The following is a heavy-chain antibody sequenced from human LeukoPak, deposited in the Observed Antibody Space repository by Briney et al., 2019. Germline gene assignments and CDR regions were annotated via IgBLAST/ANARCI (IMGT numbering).Heavy chain of an antibody. CDR3: AIWDRDQLLYGY. V-gene: IGHV3-48*04. D-gene: IGHD2-2*02. CDR1: GFTFSSYS. Sequence: PGGSLRLSCAASGFTFSSYSMNWVRQAPGKGLEWVSYISSSSSTIYYADSVKGRFTISRDNAKNSLYLQMNNLRAEDTAVYYCAIWDRDQLLYGYWGQGTLVTVSS. J-gene: IGHJ4*02. CDR2: ISSSSSTI.